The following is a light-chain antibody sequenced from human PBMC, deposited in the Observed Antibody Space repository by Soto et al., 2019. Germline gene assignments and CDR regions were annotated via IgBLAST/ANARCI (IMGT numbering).Light chain of an antibody. V-gene: IGKV4-1*01. CDR1: QSVLYSSDNKNY. CDR2: WAF. CDR3: QQYYSSPRT. J-gene: IGKJ1*01. Sequence: DIVMTQSPDSLAVSLGERATINCKSSQSVLYSSDNKNYLAWYQQTPGQPPKLLIYWAFNRESGVPDRISGSGSRTDFTLTISRLQAEDVAFYYCQQYYSSPRTFGQGTKVEIK.